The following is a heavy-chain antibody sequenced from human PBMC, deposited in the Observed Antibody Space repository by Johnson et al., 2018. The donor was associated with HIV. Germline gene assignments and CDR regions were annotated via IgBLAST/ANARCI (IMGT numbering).Heavy chain of an antibody. CDR2: IKQDGSEK. V-gene: IGHV3-7*05. D-gene: IGHD3-22*01. Sequence: VQLVESGGGLVKPGGSLRLSCAASGFTFSDYYMSWIRQAPGKGLEWVANIKQDGSEKYYVDSVKGRFTISSDNAKNSLYLQMNSLRAEDTAVYYCARGPTYYYDSSGYWSDAFDIWGQGTMVTVSS. CDR1: GFTFSDYY. CDR3: ARGPTYYYDSSGYWSDAFDI. J-gene: IGHJ3*02.